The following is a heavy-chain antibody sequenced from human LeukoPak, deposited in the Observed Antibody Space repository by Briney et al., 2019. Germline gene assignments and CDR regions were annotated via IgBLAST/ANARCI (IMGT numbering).Heavy chain of an antibody. CDR1: GFTFSIYS. J-gene: IGHJ6*02. CDR3: ASPGRYYYDSGGTSPSYHYYYDMDL. V-gene: IGHV3-48*02. CDR2: ISGSSGSI. Sequence: PGGSLRLSCAASGFTFSIYSMNWVRQAPGKGLEWISYISGSSGSIYYADSVKGRFTISRDNAKNSLYLQMNSLRDEDTAVYYCASPGRYYYDSGGTSPSYHYYYDMDLWGQGTTVTVSS. D-gene: IGHD3-22*01.